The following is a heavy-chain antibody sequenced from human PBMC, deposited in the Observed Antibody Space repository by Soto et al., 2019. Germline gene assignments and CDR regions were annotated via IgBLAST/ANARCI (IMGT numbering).Heavy chain of an antibody. Sequence: QLQLQESGPGLVKPSETLSLTCTVTGGSISSSSYYWGWIRQPPGKGLEWIGSIYYSGSTYYNPSLKSRFTISVDTSKNQFSLKLSSVTAADTAVYYCARVAAADYYYYCGMDVWGQGTTVTVSS. CDR3: ARVAAADYYYYCGMDV. D-gene: IGHD6-13*01. CDR1: GGSISSSSYY. CDR2: IYYSGST. J-gene: IGHJ6*02. V-gene: IGHV4-39*01.